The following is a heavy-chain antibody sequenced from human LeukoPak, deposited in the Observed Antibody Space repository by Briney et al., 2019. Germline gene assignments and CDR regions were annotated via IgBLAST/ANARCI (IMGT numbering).Heavy chain of an antibody. CDR3: ARDSQLVPAATRRGFDY. D-gene: IGHD2-2*01. J-gene: IGHJ4*02. Sequence: SETLSLTCTVSGGSISSSSYYWGWIRQPPGKGLEWIGSIYYSGSTYYNPSLKSRVTISVDTSKNQFSLKLSSVTAADTAVYYCARDSQLVPAATRRGFDYWGQGTLVTVSS. V-gene: IGHV4-39*07. CDR1: GGSISSSSYY. CDR2: IYYSGST.